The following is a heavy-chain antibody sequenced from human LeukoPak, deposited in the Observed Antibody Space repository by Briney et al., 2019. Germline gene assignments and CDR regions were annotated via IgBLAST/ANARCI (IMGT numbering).Heavy chain of an antibody. CDR1: GITFSSYE. V-gene: IGHV3-48*03. D-gene: IGHD3-16*01. CDR2: ISSSGSTI. CDR3: ARADRFGGEVYYFDY. J-gene: IGHJ4*02. Sequence: GGSLRLSCAASGITFSSYEMNWVRQAPGKGLEWVSYISSSGSTIYYADSVKGRFTISRDNAKNSLYLQMNSLRAEDTAVYYCARADRFGGEVYYFDYWGQGTLVTVSS.